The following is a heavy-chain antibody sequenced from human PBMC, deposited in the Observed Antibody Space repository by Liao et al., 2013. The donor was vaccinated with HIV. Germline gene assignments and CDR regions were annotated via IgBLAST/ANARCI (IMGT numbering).Heavy chain of an antibody. D-gene: IGHD3-10*01. Sequence: QVQLQESGPGLVQPSETLSLTCSVSGGSISSSSYYWGWIRQPPGKGLEWIASIFYSGSTYYNLSLRGRVAISVDMSKNHFSLNLSSVTAADTAVYYCARIPGGIFGVVNDASDIWGQGTRVTVSS. CDR3: ARIPGGIFGVVNDASDI. CDR1: GGSISSSSYY. J-gene: IGHJ3*02. CDR2: IFYSGST. V-gene: IGHV4-39*02.